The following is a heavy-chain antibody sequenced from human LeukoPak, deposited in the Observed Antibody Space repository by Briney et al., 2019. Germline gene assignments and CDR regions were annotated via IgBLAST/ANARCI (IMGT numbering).Heavy chain of an antibody. CDR3: ARSTVASYYFDY. J-gene: IGHJ4*02. CDR2: INPNSGGT. V-gene: IGHV1-2*02. CDR1: GYTFTGYY. Sequence: ASVKVSCKASGYTFTGYYMHWVRQAPGQGLEWMGWINPNSGGTNYAQKFQGGVTMTRDTSISTAYMELSRLRSDDTAVYYCARSTVASYYFDYWGQGTLVTVSS. D-gene: IGHD4-17*01.